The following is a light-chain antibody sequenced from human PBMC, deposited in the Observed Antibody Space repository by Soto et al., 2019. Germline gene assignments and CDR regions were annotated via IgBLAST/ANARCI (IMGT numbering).Light chain of an antibody. CDR3: KQYGSSGT. Sequence: EIVLTPSPGTLSLSPVEISTLSCMASQSVSNNYLAWYQQKPGQAPRLLIYGASNRATGIPDRFSGSGSGTDFTLTISRLEPEDFAVYYCKQYGSSGTCGQGTKGDIK. V-gene: IGKV3-20*01. CDR2: GAS. CDR1: QSVSNNY. J-gene: IGKJ1*01.